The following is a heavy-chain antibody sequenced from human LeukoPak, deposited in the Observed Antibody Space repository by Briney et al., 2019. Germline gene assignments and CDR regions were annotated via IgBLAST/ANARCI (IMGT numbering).Heavy chain of an antibody. CDR2: IRYDGSKK. CDR3: AKGEGYCSSTSCRRYMDV. CDR1: GFTFSSYG. D-gene: IGHD2-2*01. V-gene: IGHV3-30*02. Sequence: GGSLRLSCAASGFTFSSYGMHWVRQAPGKGLEWVAFIRYDGSKKYYADSVKGRFTISRDNSKNTLYLQMNSLRAEDTAVYYCAKGEGYCSSTSCRRYMDVWGKGTTVTVSS. J-gene: IGHJ6*03.